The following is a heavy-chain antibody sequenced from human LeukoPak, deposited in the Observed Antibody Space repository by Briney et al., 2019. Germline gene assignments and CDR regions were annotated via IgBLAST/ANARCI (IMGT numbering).Heavy chain of an antibody. CDR3: ARARSGPQFDY. CDR2: ISAYSGNT. D-gene: IGHD6-19*01. V-gene: IGHV1-18*01. CDR1: GYTFTSYG. Sequence: GASVKVSCKASGYTFTSYGISWVRQAPGQGLEWVGWISAYSGNTNYAQKLQGRVTMTTDTSTSTAYMELRSLRSDDTAVYYCARARSGPQFDYWGQGTLVTVSS. J-gene: IGHJ4*02.